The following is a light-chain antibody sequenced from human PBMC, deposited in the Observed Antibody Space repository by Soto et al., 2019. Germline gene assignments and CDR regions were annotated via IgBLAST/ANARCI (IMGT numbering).Light chain of an antibody. J-gene: IGLJ2*01. V-gene: IGLV2-23*01. Sequence: QSALTQPASVSGSPRQSITISCTGTSSDVGRYNLVSWYQQHPGKAPKLMIYEGSKRPSGVSNRFSGSKSGNTASLTISGLHAEDEGDYYCCAYAGSSTLVFGGGTKVTVL. CDR3: CAYAGSSTLV. CDR1: SSDVGRYNL. CDR2: EGS.